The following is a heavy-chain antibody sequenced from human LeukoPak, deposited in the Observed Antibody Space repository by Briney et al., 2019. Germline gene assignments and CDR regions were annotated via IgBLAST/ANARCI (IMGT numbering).Heavy chain of an antibody. Sequence: ASVKVSCKASGYTFTVYFIHWVRQAPGQGLEWMGRINPNSGATDYAQKFQGRVTITADESTSTAYMELSSLRSEDTAVYYCARSPCSGGSCYSGGLYWFDPWGQGTLVTVSS. CDR1: GYTFTVYF. V-gene: IGHV1-2*06. D-gene: IGHD2-15*01. CDR2: INPNSGAT. CDR3: ARSPCSGGSCYSGGLYWFDP. J-gene: IGHJ5*02.